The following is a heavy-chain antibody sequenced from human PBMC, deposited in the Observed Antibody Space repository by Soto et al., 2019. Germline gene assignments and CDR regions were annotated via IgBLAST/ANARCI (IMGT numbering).Heavy chain of an antibody. CDR3: ARFRKMATISGPAFDI. J-gene: IGHJ3*02. CDR1: GCTFSSYA. V-gene: IGHV1-69*13. CDR2: IIPIFGTA. Sequence: SVKVSCKASGCTFSSYAISWVRQAPGQGLEWMGGIIPIFGTANYAQKFQGRVTITADESTSTAYMELSSLRSEGTAVYYCARFRKMATISGPAFDIWGQGTMVTVSS. D-gene: IGHD5-12*01.